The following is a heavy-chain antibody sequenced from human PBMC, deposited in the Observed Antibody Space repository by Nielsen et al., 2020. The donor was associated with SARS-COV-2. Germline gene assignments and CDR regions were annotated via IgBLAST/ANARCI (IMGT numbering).Heavy chain of an antibody. V-gene: IGHV3-23*01. D-gene: IGHD2-2*02. Sequence: WIRQPPGKGLEWVSAISGSGGSTYYADSVKGRFTISRDNSKNTLYLQMNSLRAEDTAVYYCAREGYCSSTSYYIDLFDYWGQGTLVTVSS. J-gene: IGHJ4*02. CDR3: AREGYCSSTSYYIDLFDY. CDR2: ISGSGGST.